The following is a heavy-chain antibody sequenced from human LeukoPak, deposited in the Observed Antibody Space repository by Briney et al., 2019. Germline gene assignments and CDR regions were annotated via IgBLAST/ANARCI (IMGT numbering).Heavy chain of an antibody. V-gene: IGHV1-46*01. CDR1: GYTFTSYY. J-gene: IGHJ3*02. CDR3: ARDRRGDCSGGSCYSWDAFDI. CDR2: INPSGGST. D-gene: IGHD2-15*01. Sequence: ASVKVSCKASGYTFTSYYMHWVRQAPGQGLEWMGIINPSGGSTSYAQKFQGRVTMTRDTSTSTVYMELSSLRSEDTAVYYCARDRRGDCSGGSCYSWDAFDIWGQGTMVTVSS.